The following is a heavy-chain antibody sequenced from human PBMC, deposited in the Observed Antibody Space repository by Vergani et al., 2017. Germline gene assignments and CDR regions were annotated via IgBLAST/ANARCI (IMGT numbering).Heavy chain of an antibody. CDR2: ISWDGGST. J-gene: IGHJ4*02. D-gene: IGHD2-15*01. CDR3: AKAKRYCSGGSCGELDY. CDR1: GFTFDDYT. Sequence: EVQLVESGGVVVQPRGSLRLSCAASGFTFDDYTMHWVRQAPGKGLEWVSLISWDGGSTYYADSVKGRFTISRDNSKNSLYLQMNSLRTEDTALYYCAKAKRYCSGGSCGELDYWGQGTLVTVSS. V-gene: IGHV3-43*01.